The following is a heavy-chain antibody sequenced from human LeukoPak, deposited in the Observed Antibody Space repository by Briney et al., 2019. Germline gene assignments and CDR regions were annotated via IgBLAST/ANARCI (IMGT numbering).Heavy chain of an antibody. CDR2: INPNSGGT. V-gene: IGHV1-2*06. CDR1: GYTFTGYY. J-gene: IGHJ6*03. CDR3: ASYGLNSLNYYYYMDV. D-gene: IGHD3-3*01. Sequence: ASVKVSCKASGYTFTGYYMHWVRQAPGQGLEWMGRINPNSGGTNYAQKFQGRVTMTRDTSISTAYMELSGLRSDDTAVYYCASYGLNSLNYYYYMDVWGKGTTVTVSS.